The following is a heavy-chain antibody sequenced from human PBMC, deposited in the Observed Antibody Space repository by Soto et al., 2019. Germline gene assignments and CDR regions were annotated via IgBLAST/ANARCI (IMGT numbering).Heavy chain of an antibody. CDR1: GFTFSNAW. J-gene: IGHJ4*02. Sequence: EVQLVASGGGLVKPGGSLRLSCAASGFTFSNAWMSWVRQAPGTGLEWVGRIKSETDGATTDFAAPVKGRFTISRDDSKNTLYLQMNSLKTEDTGVYDWTTGYRSGLEYVDYWGQGTLVTVSS. CDR3: TTGYRSGLEYVDY. D-gene: IGHD6-19*01. V-gene: IGHV3-15*01. CDR2: IKSETDGATT.